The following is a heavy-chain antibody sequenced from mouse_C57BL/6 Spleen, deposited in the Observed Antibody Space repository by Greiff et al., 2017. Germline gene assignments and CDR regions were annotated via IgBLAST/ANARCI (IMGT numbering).Heavy chain of an antibody. J-gene: IGHJ3*01. CDR2: IYPGSGST. V-gene: IGHV1-55*01. D-gene: IGHD2-3*01. CDR1: GYTFTSYW. CDR3: AREDESDGYFAY. Sequence: QVQLQQPGAELVKPGASVKMSCKASGYTFTSYWINWVKQRPGQGLEWIGDIYPGSGSTKYNEKFKSKATLTVDKSSSTAYMQLSSLTSEDSAVYYCAREDESDGYFAYWGQGTLVTVSA.